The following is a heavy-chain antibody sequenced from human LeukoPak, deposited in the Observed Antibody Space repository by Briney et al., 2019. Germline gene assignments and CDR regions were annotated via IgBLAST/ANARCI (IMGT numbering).Heavy chain of an antibody. V-gene: IGHV1-69*13. CDR3: ARERNDDSSGYDAFDI. D-gene: IGHD3-22*01. Sequence: GASVKVSCKASGDTLSNYGINWVRQAPGQGLEWMGGIVPFFSTAIYAQKFQGRVTITSDESTNTAYMELSSLRSDDTAVYYCARERNDDSSGYDAFDIWGQGTMITVSS. CDR1: GDTLSNYG. J-gene: IGHJ3*02. CDR2: IVPFFSTA.